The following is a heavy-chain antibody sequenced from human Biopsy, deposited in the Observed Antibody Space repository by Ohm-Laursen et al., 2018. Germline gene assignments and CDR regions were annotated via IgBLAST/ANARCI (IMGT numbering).Heavy chain of an antibody. V-gene: IGHV3-21*04. J-gene: IGHJ4*02. CDR2: ISASSSYI. CDR3: AKDHCSGGTCYSDGPVFDF. CDR1: GFTVSNKY. Sequence: GSLRLSCAASGFTVSNKYMSWVRQAPGKGLEWVSSISASSSYIHYADSVKGRFTVSRDNAKNSLYLQMNSLRAEDTAVYYCAKDHCSGGTCYSDGPVFDFWGQGALVTVSS. D-gene: IGHD2-15*01.